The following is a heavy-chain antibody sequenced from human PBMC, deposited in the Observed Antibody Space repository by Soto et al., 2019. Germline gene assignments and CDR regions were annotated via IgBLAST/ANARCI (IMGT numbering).Heavy chain of an antibody. Sequence: QVQLQQWGAGLLKPSETLSLTCAVYGGSFSGYYWSWIRQPPGKGLEWIGEINHSGSTNYNPSLKSLVTISVDTSKNQISLKLSSVTAADAAVYYCARGWGRIFDYWGQGTLVTVSS. D-gene: IGHD7-27*01. CDR2: INHSGST. CDR1: GGSFSGYY. V-gene: IGHV4-34*01. CDR3: ARGWGRIFDY. J-gene: IGHJ4*02.